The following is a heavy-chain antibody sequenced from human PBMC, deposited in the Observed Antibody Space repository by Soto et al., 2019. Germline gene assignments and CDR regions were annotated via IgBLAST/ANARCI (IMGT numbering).Heavy chain of an antibody. V-gene: IGHV3-21*01. D-gene: IGHD4-4*01. Sequence: GGSLRLSCEGSGFTFSSYSINWVRQAPGKGLEWVSSISVIGDYTFYADSVKGRFTISRDNAKNSLFLQMDSLRAEDTAVYFCARDSKNRQDGMDVWGQGTTVTVSS. CDR3: ARDSKNRQDGMDV. J-gene: IGHJ6*02. CDR2: ISVIGDYT. CDR1: GFTFSSYS.